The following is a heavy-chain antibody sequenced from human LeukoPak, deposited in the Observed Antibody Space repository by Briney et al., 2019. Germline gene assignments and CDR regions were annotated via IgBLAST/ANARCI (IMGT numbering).Heavy chain of an antibody. CDR2: ISGSGGTT. CDR1: GFIFSRYG. J-gene: IGHJ5*02. V-gene: IGHV3-23*01. Sequence: GGSLRLSCAASGFIFSRYGMSWVRQAPGKGLEWVSAISGSGGTTYYADSVKGRFTISRDNSKNTLYLQINSLRAEDTAVYYCARDRGNWFDPWGQGTLVTVSS. D-gene: IGHD3-16*01. CDR3: ARDRGNWFDP.